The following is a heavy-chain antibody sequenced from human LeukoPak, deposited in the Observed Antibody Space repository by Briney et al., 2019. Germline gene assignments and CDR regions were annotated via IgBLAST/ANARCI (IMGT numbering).Heavy chain of an antibody. CDR3: ARDNGIAAAGTET. V-gene: IGHV4-59*01. D-gene: IGHD6-13*01. Sequence: SETLTLTCTVSGGSISSYYWSWIRQPPGKGLEWIGYIYYSGSTNYNPSLKSRVTISVDTSKNQFSLKLSSVTAADTAVYYCARDNGIAAAGTETWGQGTLVTVSS. CDR2: IYYSGST. CDR1: GGSISSYY. J-gene: IGHJ5*02.